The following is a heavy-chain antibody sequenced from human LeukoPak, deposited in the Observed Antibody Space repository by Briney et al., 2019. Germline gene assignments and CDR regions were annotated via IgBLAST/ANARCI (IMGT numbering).Heavy chain of an antibody. CDR3: AKDRWAFAHCSGGSCPFHY. D-gene: IGHD2-15*01. Sequence: GGSLRLSCAASGFTFSSYGMHWVRQAPGKGLEWVAFIRYDGSNKCYADSVKGRFTISRDNSKNTLYLQMNSLRAEDTAVYYCAKDRWAFAHCSGGSCPFHYWGQGTLVTVSS. CDR1: GFTFSSYG. J-gene: IGHJ4*02. CDR2: IRYDGSNK. V-gene: IGHV3-30*02.